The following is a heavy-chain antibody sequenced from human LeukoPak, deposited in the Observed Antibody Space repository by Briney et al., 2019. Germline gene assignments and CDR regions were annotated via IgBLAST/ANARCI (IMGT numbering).Heavy chain of an antibody. J-gene: IGHJ3*02. CDR1: GYTFTRYY. Sequence: ASVKVSCMASGYTFTRYYMHSVRQAPGQGREWVGIINPSGGSTTYALTFQGRVTMTRDTSTSTVNMELSSLRSEDTAVYYCARAGLLGGDSEAFDIWGQGTMVTVSS. CDR2: INPSGGST. D-gene: IGHD2-15*01. V-gene: IGHV1-46*01. CDR3: ARAGLLGGDSEAFDI.